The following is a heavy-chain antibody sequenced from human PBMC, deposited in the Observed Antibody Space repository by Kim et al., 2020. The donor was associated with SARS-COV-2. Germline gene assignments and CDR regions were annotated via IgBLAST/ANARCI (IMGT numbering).Heavy chain of an antibody. J-gene: IGHJ4*02. V-gene: IGHV3-30*18. Sequence: GGSLRLSCAASGFTFSSDGMHWVRQAPGKGLEWVAGISYDGSNKYNADSVKGRFTISRDNSKNTLYLQMNSLRAEDTAVYYCAKPFRIQLWLAPIIDYWGQGTLVTVSS. CDR1: GFTFSSDG. CDR2: ISYDGSNK. CDR3: AKPFRIQLWLAPIIDY. D-gene: IGHD5-18*01.